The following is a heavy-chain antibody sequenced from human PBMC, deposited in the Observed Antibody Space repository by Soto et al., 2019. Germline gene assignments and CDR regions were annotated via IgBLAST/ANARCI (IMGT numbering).Heavy chain of an antibody. CDR3: AKESLVAATRYYSGYY. CDR1: GFTFSSYA. CDR2: ISGSGGST. D-gene: IGHD2-15*01. V-gene: IGHV3-23*01. Sequence: PGGSLRLSCAASGFTFSSYAMSWVRQAPGKGLEWVSAISGSGGSTYYADSVKGRFTISRDNSKNTLYLQMNSLRAEDTAVYYCAKESLVAATRYYSGYYWGQGTLVTVSS. J-gene: IGHJ4*02.